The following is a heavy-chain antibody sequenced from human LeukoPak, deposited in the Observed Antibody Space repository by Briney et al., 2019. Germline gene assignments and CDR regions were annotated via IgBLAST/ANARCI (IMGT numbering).Heavy chain of an antibody. CDR2: IKQDGSEK. V-gene: IGHV3-7*01. Sequence: PGGSLRLSCAASGFTFSSYWMSWVRQAPGKGLEWVANIKQDGSEKNYVDSVKGRFTISRDNAKNSLYLQMNSLRAEDTAVYYCANVWRVRGVITAVFDSWGQGTLVTVSS. CDR1: GFTFSSYW. J-gene: IGHJ4*02. D-gene: IGHD3-10*01. CDR3: ANVWRVRGVITAVFDS.